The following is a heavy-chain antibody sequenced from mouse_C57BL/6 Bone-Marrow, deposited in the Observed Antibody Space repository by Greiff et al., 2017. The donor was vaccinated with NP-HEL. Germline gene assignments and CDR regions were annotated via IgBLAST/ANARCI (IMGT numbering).Heavy chain of an antibody. Sequence: EVQLVESGAELVRPGASVKLSCTASGFNIKDDYMHWVKQRPEQGLEWIGWIDPENGDTEYASKFQGKATITADTSSNTAYLQLSSLTSEDTAVYYCTMVPYAMDYWGQGTSVTVSS. D-gene: IGHD2-2*01. V-gene: IGHV14-4*01. CDR1: GFNIKDDY. CDR3: TMVPYAMDY. CDR2: IDPENGDT. J-gene: IGHJ4*01.